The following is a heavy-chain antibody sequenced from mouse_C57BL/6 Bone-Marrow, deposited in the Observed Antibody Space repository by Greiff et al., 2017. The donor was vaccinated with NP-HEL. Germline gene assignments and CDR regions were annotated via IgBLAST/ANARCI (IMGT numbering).Heavy chain of an antibody. CDR1: GFTFSSYA. CDR2: ISSGGDYI. Sequence: EVKLVESGEGLVKPGGSLKLSCAASGFTFSSYAMSWVRQTPEKRLEWVAYISSGGDYIYYADTVKGRFTISRDNARNTLYLQMSSLKSEDTAMYYCTRAHDGYFSAWFAYWGQGTLVTVSA. J-gene: IGHJ3*01. V-gene: IGHV5-9-1*02. D-gene: IGHD2-3*01. CDR3: TRAHDGYFSAWFAY.